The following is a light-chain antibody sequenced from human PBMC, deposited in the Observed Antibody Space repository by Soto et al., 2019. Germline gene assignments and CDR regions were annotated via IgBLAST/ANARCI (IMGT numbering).Light chain of an antibody. CDR1: QSVLYSSNNKNY. CDR3: QRYYSTPIT. CDR2: WAS. Sequence: DIVMTQSPDSLAVSLGERATINCKSSQSVLYSSNNKNYLAWYQQKPGQPPKLLIYWASTRESGVPDRFSGSGSGTDFTLTISSLQAEDVAVYYCQRYYSTPITFGGGTKGEIK. V-gene: IGKV4-1*01. J-gene: IGKJ4*01.